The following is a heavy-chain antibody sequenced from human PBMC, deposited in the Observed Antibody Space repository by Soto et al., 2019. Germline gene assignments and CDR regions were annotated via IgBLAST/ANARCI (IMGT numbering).Heavy chain of an antibody. CDR1: GYTFTSYG. Sequence: ASVKVSCKASGYTFTSYGISWVRQAPGQGLEWMGWISAYNGNTKYSQKFQGRVTITRDTSASTAYMELSSLRSEDTAVYYCARGQTVLGDYGYYWGQGTLVTVSS. V-gene: IGHV1-18*01. CDR2: ISAYNGNT. CDR3: ARGQTVLGDYGYY. J-gene: IGHJ4*02. D-gene: IGHD4-17*01.